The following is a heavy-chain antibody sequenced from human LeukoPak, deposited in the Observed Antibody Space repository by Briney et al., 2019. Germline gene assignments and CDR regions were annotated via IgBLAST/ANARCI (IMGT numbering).Heavy chain of an antibody. CDR2: ISSSSSYI. J-gene: IGHJ4*02. Sequence: GGSLRLSCAASGFTFSSYSMNWVRQAPGKGLEWVSSISSSSSYIYYADSVKGRFTISRDNAKYSLYLQMNSLRAEDTAVYYCARVMEGGYLFDYWGQGTLVTVSS. CDR3: ARVMEGGYLFDY. CDR1: GFTFSSYS. V-gene: IGHV3-21*01. D-gene: IGHD1-1*01.